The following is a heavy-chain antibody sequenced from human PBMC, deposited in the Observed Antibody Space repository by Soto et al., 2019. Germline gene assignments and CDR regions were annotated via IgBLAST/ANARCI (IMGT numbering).Heavy chain of an antibody. CDR2: LYWDDDT. J-gene: IGHJ5*02. D-gene: IGHD2-15*01. Sequence: QITLKESGPAVVKPTQTLTVTCTFSGFSLSATGVGVGWIRQPPGKALEWLALLYWDDDTRYSPSLKNRLTIAKDTSKTQVVLIMTNVDPADTGTYSCAHHSHVVDGPPPGNNGFDPWGQGTLVTVSS. CDR1: GFSLSATGVG. CDR3: AHHSHVVDGPPPGNNGFDP. V-gene: IGHV2-5*02.